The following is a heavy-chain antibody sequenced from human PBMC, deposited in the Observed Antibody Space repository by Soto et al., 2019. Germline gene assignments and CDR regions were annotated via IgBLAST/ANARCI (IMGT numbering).Heavy chain of an antibody. V-gene: IGHV3-15*07. D-gene: IGHD2-15*01. J-gene: IGHJ4*01. CDR3: NTDSRPTLPEIRFDY. CDR2: VKSKPDGGSS. Sequence: GGSLRLSCAASGFPFSNAWINWVRQVPGKGLEWVGRVKSKPDGGSSDYAAPVKGRFAVSRDDSKNIVYLQMNSLKIEDTGVYYCNTDSRPTLPEIRFDYWGHGTQVTVSS. CDR1: GFPFSNAW.